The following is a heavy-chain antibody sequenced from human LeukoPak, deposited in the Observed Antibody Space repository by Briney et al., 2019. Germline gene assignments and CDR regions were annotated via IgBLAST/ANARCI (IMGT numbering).Heavy chain of an antibody. CDR1: GASITGYY. Sequence: SETLSLTCTVSGASITGYYWSWIRQSPGKGLEWIGNIHYNGGTNYSPSLKSRLTMSVDTSKSRFSLRLSSLTAADTAVYYCASSSSSDWARFDPWGQGTLVTVSS. CDR2: IHYNGGT. J-gene: IGHJ5*02. CDR3: ASSSSSDWARFDP. D-gene: IGHD6-19*01. V-gene: IGHV4-59*08.